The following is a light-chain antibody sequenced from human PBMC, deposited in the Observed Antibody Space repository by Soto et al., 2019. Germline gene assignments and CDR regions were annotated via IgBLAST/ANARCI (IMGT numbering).Light chain of an antibody. Sequence: QSALTQPASVSGSPGRSVIISCTGSSSDVGDFNYVSWYQHLPGRAPKLIIYDVTNRPSGISYRFSASKSGRTASLTISGLQAEDEADYYCSSYSSSITHVVFGGGTKLTVL. J-gene: IGLJ2*01. V-gene: IGLV2-14*03. CDR2: DVT. CDR1: SSDVGDFNY. CDR3: SSYSSSITHVV.